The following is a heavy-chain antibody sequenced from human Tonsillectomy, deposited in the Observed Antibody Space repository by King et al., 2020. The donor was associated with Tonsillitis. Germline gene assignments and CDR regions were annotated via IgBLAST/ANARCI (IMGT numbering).Heavy chain of an antibody. CDR3: VRATYYYEGVY. V-gene: IGHV1-18*01. J-gene: IGHJ4*02. D-gene: IGHD3-22*01. CDR1: GYTFTNYG. CDR2: ISAYNGNT. Sequence: VQLVESGAEVKKPGASVKVSCKASGYTFTNYGFSWVRQAPGQGLEWMGWISAYNGNTDYTQKFQGRVTMTTDTSTSTAYMDLRGLRSDDTAVYYCVRATYYYEGVYWGQGTLVTVSS.